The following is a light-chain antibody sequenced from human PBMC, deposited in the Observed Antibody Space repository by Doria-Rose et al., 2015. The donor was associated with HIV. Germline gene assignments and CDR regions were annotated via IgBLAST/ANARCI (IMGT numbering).Light chain of an antibody. Sequence: QSPSSLSASVGDRVTIICQASHDISNYLNWYQQKPGKAPKLLIYGASNLETGVPSRFSGSGSGTDFTFTISSLQPEDIATYSCQQYGNLPLTFGGGTKVEIK. CDR2: GAS. CDR3: QQYGNLPLT. V-gene: IGKV1-33*01. J-gene: IGKJ4*01. CDR1: HDISNY.